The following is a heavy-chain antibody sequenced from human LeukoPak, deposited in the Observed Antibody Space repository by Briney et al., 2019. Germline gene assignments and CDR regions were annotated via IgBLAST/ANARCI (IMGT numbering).Heavy chain of an antibody. V-gene: IGHV3-48*03. D-gene: IGHD3-16*01. J-gene: IGHJ3*02. CDR3: AKDRTSSMMDVDALDT. CDR1: GFTFSTYE. CDR2: ISSRGSSI. Sequence: PGGSLRLSCAASGFTFSTYEMDWVRQAPGKELEWVSYISSRGSSIYYADSVKGRFTISRDNAKNSLYLQMSSLRVEDTAVYYCAKDRTSSMMDVDALDTWGQGTMVTVSS.